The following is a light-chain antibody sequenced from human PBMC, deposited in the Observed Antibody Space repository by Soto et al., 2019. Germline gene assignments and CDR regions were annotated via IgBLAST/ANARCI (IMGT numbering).Light chain of an antibody. CDR3: CSYAVTSTYL. CDR1: SSDVGGYNY. J-gene: IGLJ1*01. Sequence: QSVLTQPRSVSGSPGQSVTISCPGTSSDVGGYNYVSWYQQHPGKAPKLMVYDVTERPSGVPDRFSGSKSGNTASLTISGLRAEDEADYYCCSYAVTSTYLFGTGTKVTVL. V-gene: IGLV2-11*01. CDR2: DVT.